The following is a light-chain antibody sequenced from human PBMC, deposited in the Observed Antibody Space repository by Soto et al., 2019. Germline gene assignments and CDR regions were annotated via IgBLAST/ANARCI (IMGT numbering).Light chain of an antibody. J-gene: IGKJ2*01. Sequence: EIVMTQSPATLSVSPGERATLSCTASQSVSSDLAWYQQKHGQAPRLLIYGASTRATGVPVRFSGGGSGTEFTLNISSLQSEDFAVYYCQQYNNWPPYTFGQGTKVEIK. CDR1: QSVSSD. CDR3: QQYNNWPPYT. V-gene: IGKV3-15*01. CDR2: GAS.